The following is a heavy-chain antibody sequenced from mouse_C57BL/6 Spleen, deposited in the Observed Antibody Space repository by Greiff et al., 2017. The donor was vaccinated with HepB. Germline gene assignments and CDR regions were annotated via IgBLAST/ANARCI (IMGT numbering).Heavy chain of an antibody. V-gene: IGHV5-4*01. Sequence: EVQVVESGGGLVKPGGSLKLSCAASGFTFSSYAMSWVRQTPEKRLEWVATISDGGSYTYYPDNVKGRFTISRDNAKNNLYLQMSHLKSEDTAMYYCARDEAYDYDGFAYWGQGTLVTVSA. CDR2: ISDGGSYT. J-gene: IGHJ3*01. CDR1: GFTFSSYA. CDR3: ARDEAYDYDGFAY. D-gene: IGHD2-4*01.